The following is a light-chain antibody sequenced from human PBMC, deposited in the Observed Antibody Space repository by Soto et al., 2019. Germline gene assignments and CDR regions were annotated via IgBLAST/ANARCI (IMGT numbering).Light chain of an antibody. CDR2: GSS. CDR1: QGVSGW. V-gene: IGKV1-12*01. J-gene: IGKJ1*01. Sequence: DIQLTQSPSTLSASVGDRVTITCRASQGVSGWVAWYQQKPGEAPKLLIYGSSSLLSGVPSRFSGTRSGTDFTLTISSLQPEDFATYYCQQANSYPWTFGQGTKVDIK. CDR3: QQANSYPWT.